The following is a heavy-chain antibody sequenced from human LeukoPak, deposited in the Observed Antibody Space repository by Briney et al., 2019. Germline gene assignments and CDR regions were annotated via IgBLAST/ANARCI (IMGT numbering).Heavy chain of an antibody. CDR3: AMVEGGRMTIFRVVPFHLDY. Sequence: LETLSLTCAIYGESFNSHYWTWIRQAPGKGLEWIGEINRSGDAKYNPSLKSRVTISVDTAKNQFSLRLTSVTAADTAVYYCAMVEGGRMTIFRVVPFHLDYWGQGTLVTVSS. CDR2: INRSGDA. D-gene: IGHD3-3*01. CDR1: GESFNSHY. V-gene: IGHV4-34*01. J-gene: IGHJ4*02.